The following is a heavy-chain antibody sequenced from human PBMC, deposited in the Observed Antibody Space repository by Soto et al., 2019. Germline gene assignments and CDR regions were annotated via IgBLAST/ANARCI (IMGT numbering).Heavy chain of an antibody. CDR2: IDPSDSYT. CDR1: GYSFTNYW. Sequence: EVQLVQSEAEVKKPGESLRISCKGSGYSFTNYWISWVRQMPGRGLEWMGRIDPSDSYTDYSSSFQGHVTISVDKSISTAYLQWSSLQASDTAMYYCARRLRLGESTDYWGQGTLVTVSS. CDR3: ARRLRLGESTDY. D-gene: IGHD3-16*01. J-gene: IGHJ4*02. V-gene: IGHV5-10-1*03.